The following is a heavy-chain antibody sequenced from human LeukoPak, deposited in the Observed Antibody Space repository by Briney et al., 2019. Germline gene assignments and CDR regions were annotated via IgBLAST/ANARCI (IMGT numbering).Heavy chain of an antibody. J-gene: IGHJ6*02. CDR2: NYYSGST. Sequence: SETLSLTCTVSGGSISSYYWSWIRQPPGKGLEWIGYNYYSGSTNYNPSLKSRVTISVDTSKNQFSLKLSSVTAADTAVYYCARIVWEFGDPFYYYYYYGMDVWGQGTTVTVSS. D-gene: IGHD3-10*01. V-gene: IGHV4-59*08. CDR3: ARIVWEFGDPFYYYYYYGMDV. CDR1: GGSISSYY.